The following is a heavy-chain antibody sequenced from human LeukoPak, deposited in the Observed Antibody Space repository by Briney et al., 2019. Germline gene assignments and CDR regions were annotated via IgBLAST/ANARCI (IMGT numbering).Heavy chain of an antibody. CDR1: GGSFSGYC. J-gene: IGHJ5*02. CDR2: INHSGST. CDR3: ARERPQGNYDFWSGYPEYNWFDP. D-gene: IGHD3-3*01. Sequence: ETLSLTCAVYGGSFSGYCWSWLRQPPGKGLEGIGEINHSGSTNYNPSLKSRVTISVDTSKNQFSLKLSSVTAADTAVYYCARERPQGNYDFWSGYPEYNWFDPWGQGTLVTVSS. V-gene: IGHV4-34*01.